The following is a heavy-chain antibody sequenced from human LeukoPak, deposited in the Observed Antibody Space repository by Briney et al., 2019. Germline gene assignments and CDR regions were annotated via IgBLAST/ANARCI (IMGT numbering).Heavy chain of an antibody. CDR1: GFTFSSYA. J-gene: IGHJ4*02. CDR2: ISGSGGST. V-gene: IGHV3-23*01. D-gene: IGHD3-22*01. Sequence: GGSLRLSCAASGFTFSSYAMSWVRQAPGKGLEWVSAISGSGGSTYYADSVKGRFTISRDNSKNTPYLQMNSLRAEDTAVYYCAKFPPAVTMIVGAPLGPLDYWGQGTLVTVSS. CDR3: AKFPPAVTMIVGAPLGPLDY.